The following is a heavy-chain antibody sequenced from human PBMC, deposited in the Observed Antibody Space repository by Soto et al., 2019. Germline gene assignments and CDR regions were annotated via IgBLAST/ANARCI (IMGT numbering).Heavy chain of an antibody. D-gene: IGHD1-26*01. J-gene: IGHJ4*02. Sequence: SVKVSCKASGGTFNSYAISWVRQAPGQGLEWMGGIVPIFGTANYAQKFQGRVTITADESTSTAYMELSGLRSEDTAVYYCAREVGARRLDYWGQGTLVTVSS. CDR2: IVPIFGTA. CDR3: AREVGARRLDY. V-gene: IGHV1-69*13. CDR1: GGTFNSYA.